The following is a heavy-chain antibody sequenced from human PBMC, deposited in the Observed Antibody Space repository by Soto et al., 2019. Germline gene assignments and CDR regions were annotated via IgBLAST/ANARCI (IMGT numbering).Heavy chain of an antibody. D-gene: IGHD6-13*01. CDR3: AKAMYSSSWYRDYGMDV. V-gene: IGHV3-23*01. J-gene: IGHJ6*02. CDR2: ISGSGGST. CDR1: GFTFSSYA. Sequence: GGSLRLSCAASGFTFSSYAMSWVRQAPGKGLEWVSAISGSGGSTYYADSVKGRFTISRDNSKNTLYLQMNSLRAEDTAVYYCAKAMYSSSWYRDYGMDVWGQGTTVTVSS.